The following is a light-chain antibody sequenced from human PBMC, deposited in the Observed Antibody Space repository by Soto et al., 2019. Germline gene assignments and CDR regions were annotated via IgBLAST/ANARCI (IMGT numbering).Light chain of an antibody. CDR2: DAS. J-gene: IGKJ4*01. CDR3: QHYETYPLA. Sequence: DIQMTQSPFSLSASVGDRVTITCRASQSIDTWLAWYQQKLGKAPNLLIYDASSLESGVPSRFSGSGSGTEFTLTISSLQPGDFATYYCQHYETYPLALGSGSKVDSK. CDR1: QSIDTW. V-gene: IGKV1-5*01.